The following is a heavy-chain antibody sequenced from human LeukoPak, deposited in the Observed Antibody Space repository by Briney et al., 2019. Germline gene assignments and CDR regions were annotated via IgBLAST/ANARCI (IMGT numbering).Heavy chain of an antibody. J-gene: IGHJ4*02. CDR3: ASRNDILTGYVFDF. Sequence: SETLSLTCTVSGGSVSSSIYYWGWIRQPPGKGLEWIGSIYYSGSTSYNPSLKSRVTISVDTSKNQFSLKLTSVTAADTAVYYCASRNDILTGYVFDFWGLGTLVTVSS. CDR1: GGSVSSSIYY. V-gene: IGHV4-39*01. D-gene: IGHD3-9*01. CDR2: IYYSGST.